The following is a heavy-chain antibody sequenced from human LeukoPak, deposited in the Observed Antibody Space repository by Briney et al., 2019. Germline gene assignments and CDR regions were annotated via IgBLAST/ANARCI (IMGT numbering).Heavy chain of an antibody. D-gene: IGHD2-21*02. CDR2: INPNSGGT. V-gene: IGHV1-2*02. Sequence: ASVKVSCKASGYTFTGYYMHWVRQAPGQGLEWMGWINPNSGGTNYEKKFQGRVTMTRDTSISTAYMELSRLRSDDTAVYYCARGGVTADFDYWGQGTLVTVSS. J-gene: IGHJ4*02. CDR3: ARGGVTADFDY. CDR1: GYTFTGYY.